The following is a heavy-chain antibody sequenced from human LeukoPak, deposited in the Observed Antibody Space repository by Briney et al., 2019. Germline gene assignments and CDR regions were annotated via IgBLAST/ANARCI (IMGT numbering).Heavy chain of an antibody. V-gene: IGHV4-34*01. Sequence: SETLSLTCAVYGGSFSGYYWSWIRQPPGKGLEWIGEINHSGSTYYNPSLKSRVAISVDTSKNQFSLRLRSVTAADTAVYYCARDKVRGWEYDWFDPWGQGTLVTVSS. J-gene: IGHJ5*02. CDR1: GGSFSGYY. CDR2: INHSGST. CDR3: ARDKVRGWEYDWFDP. D-gene: IGHD3-10*01.